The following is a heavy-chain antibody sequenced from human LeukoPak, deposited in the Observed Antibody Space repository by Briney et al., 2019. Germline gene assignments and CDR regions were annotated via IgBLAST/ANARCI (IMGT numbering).Heavy chain of an antibody. Sequence: SETLSLTCAVYGGSFSGYYWSWIRQPPGKGLEWIGEINHSGSTNYNPSLKSRVTISVDTSKNQFSLKLSSVTAADTAVYYCXXXLRAAFGGVIXXXRTXXFDYWGQGTLVTVSS. CDR2: INHSGST. V-gene: IGHV4-34*01. CDR3: XXXLRAAFGGVIXXXRTXXFDY. J-gene: IGHJ4*02. CDR1: GGSFSGYY. D-gene: IGHD3-16*02.